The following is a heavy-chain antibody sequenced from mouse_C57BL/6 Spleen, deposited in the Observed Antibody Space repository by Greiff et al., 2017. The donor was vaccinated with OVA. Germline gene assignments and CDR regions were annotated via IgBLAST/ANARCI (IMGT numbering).Heavy chain of an antibody. V-gene: IGHV1-80*01. CDR1: GYAFSSYW. CDR3: ARGGDYFDY. J-gene: IGHJ2*01. Sequence: VQLVESGAELVKPGASVKLSCKASGYAFSSYWMNWVKQRPGKGLEWIGQIYPGDGDTNYNGKFKGKATLTADTSSSTAYLQLSSLTSEDAAVYFCARGGDYFDYWGQGTTLTVAS. CDR2: IYPGDGDT.